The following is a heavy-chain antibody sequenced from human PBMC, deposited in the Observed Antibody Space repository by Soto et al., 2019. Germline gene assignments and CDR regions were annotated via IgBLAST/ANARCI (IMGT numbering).Heavy chain of an antibody. CDR3: AHRPDHAGNSYFAS. Sequence: ESAATLVYPTRSVGLTCSFCGLSLSSSRVGVGWIRQPPGEALEWLALISWNGDKEISPSLKSRLTISKDTSKNQVVLTMTNMDPADTATYYCAHRPDHAGNSYFASWGQGTLVPVSS. CDR1: GLSLSSSRVG. CDR2: ISWNGDK. J-gene: IGHJ1*01. V-gene: IGHV2-5*01. D-gene: IGHD3-10*01.